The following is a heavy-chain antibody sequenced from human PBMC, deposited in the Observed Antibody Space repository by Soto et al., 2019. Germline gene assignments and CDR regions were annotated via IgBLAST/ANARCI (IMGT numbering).Heavy chain of an antibody. Sequence: SETLSLTCSVSCDSISNSRFYWAWIRQPPGEGLEWIGSIYHTGNAYCNPSLKSRVTIFVDTSKNQFSLKLTSVTAADTALYYCARDYFDSSDYTTNWFDPWGQGTLVT. CDR3: ARDYFDSSDYTTNWFDP. CDR2: IYHTGNA. J-gene: IGHJ5*02. CDR1: CDSISNSRFY. D-gene: IGHD3-22*01. V-gene: IGHV4-39*01.